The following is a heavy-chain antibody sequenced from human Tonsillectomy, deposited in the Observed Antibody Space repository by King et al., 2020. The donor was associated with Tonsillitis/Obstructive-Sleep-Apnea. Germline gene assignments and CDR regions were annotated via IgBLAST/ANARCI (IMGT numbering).Heavy chain of an antibody. CDR1: GVTFDEYG. D-gene: IGHD3-22*01. J-gene: IGHJ4*02. CDR3: ARGYYYDSSGYLDY. Sequence: VQLVESGGGVVRPGGDLILSYSASGVTFDEYGIRLVRQAPGRGLEWVFGMKWNGGSAGDAESVKGVFTISRDNAKNSLYLQMNSLRAEDTALYYCARGYYYDSSGYLDYWGQGTLVTVSS. V-gene: IGHV3-20*03. CDR2: MKWNGGSA.